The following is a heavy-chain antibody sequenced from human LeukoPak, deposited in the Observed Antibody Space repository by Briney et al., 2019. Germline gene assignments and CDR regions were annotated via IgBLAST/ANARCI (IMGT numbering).Heavy chain of an antibody. D-gene: IGHD3-9*01. Sequence: GGSLRLSCAASGFTLSNDAMSWGRQAPGEGLEWGSPIVGRGGSTYYADSVRGRFSISRGNSKNTLFLQMNRLRVEDTALYYCSKWGDYDVLTGYYDSDFWGQGTLVTVSS. CDR1: GFTLSNDA. CDR2: IVGRGGST. CDR3: SKWGDYDVLTGYYDSDF. V-gene: IGHV3-23*01. J-gene: IGHJ4*02.